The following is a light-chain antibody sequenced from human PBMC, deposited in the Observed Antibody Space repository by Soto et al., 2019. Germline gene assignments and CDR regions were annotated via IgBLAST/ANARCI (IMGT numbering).Light chain of an antibody. V-gene: IGLV1-40*01. Sequence: QSVLTQPTSVSGAPGQRVTISCTGSSSNIGAGYDVHWYQQLPGTAPKLLIYDNNNRPSGVPDRFSGSKSGTSASLAITGLQAEDEADYYCQSYDSSLNNYVFGTGTKLTVL. CDR1: SSNIGAGYD. J-gene: IGLJ1*01. CDR3: QSYDSSLNNYV. CDR2: DNN.